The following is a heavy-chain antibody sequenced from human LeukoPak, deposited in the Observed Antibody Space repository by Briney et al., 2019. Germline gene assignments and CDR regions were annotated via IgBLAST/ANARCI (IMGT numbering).Heavy chain of an antibody. CDR1: GFTFNNYN. CDR2: ITSSGTYI. J-gene: IGHJ3*02. V-gene: IGHV3-21*04. Sequence: GGSLRLSCAASGFTFNNYNMNWVRQASGKALEWVSSITSSGTYIFYADSVKGRFTISRDNAKNSLYLQMNSLRAEDTALYYCAKDIRYNWNRGAFDSWGQGTMVTVSS. D-gene: IGHD1-1*01. CDR3: AKDIRYNWNRGAFDS.